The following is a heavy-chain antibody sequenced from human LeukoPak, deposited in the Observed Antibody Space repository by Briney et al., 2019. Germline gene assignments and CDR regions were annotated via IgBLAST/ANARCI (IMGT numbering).Heavy chain of an antibody. J-gene: IGHJ4*02. CDR3: ARDQPALDY. CDR1: GFTFIGYY. V-gene: IGHV1-2*02. CDR2: INLNTGDA. Sequence: ASVKVSCKASGFTFIGYYMHWVRQAPGQGLEWMGWINLNTGDADYAPKFQGRVTMTRDTSINTPYMQLSWLRYDDTAVYYCARDQPALDYWGRGTLVTVSS.